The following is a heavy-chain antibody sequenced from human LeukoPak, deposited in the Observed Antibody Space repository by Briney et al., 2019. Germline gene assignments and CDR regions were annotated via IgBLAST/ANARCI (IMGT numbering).Heavy chain of an antibody. J-gene: IGHJ5*02. CDR3: ARTGIDYDSSGYYFDP. D-gene: IGHD3-22*01. CDR2: IYYSGST. V-gene: IGHV4-59*01. CDR1: GGSISSYY. Sequence: SETLSLTCTVSGGSISSYYWSWIRQPPGKGLEWIGYIYYSGSTNYNPSLKSRVTISVDTSKDQFSLKLSSVTAADTAVYYCARTGIDYDSSGYYFDPWGQGTLVTVSS.